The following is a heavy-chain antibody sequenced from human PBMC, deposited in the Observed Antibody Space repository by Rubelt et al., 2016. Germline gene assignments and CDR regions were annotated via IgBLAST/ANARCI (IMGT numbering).Heavy chain of an antibody. D-gene: IGHD3-9*01. V-gene: IGHV1-2*06. CDR1: GGTFSSYA. Sequence: QVQLVQSGAEVKKPGSSVKVSCKASGGTFSSYAISWVRQAPGQGLEWMGRIHHNSGGTNYAQMFQGRVTMTGDTSISTAYMEPSRLTSDDTAIYYCARGVNGWVWGQGTLVTVSS. CDR3: ARGVNGWV. CDR2: IHHNSGGT. J-gene: IGHJ4*02.